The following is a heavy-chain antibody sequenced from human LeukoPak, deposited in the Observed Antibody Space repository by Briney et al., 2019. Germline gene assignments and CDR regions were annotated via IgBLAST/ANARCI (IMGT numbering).Heavy chain of an antibody. CDR3: ASRPADTTWYGVFDY. CDR2: IFNAGNT. J-gene: IGHJ4*02. CDR1: GGSINSHY. D-gene: IGHD3-10*01. V-gene: IGHV4-59*11. Sequence: SETLSLTCSVSGGSINSHYWSWIRQPPGKRLEWIGYIFNAGNTNYDPSLASRVTMSVDTSRAQFFLRLSPVTAADTAIYYCASRPADTTWYGVFDYWSQGTLVTVSS.